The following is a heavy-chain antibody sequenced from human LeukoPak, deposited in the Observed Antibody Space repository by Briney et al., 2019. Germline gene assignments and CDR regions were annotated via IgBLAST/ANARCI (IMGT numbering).Heavy chain of an antibody. D-gene: IGHD5-12*01. CDR2: IYYSGNT. Sequence: SETLSLTCTVSGVSISSYYWSWIRQPPGKGLDWIGYIYYSGNTNHNPSLKSRVTISVDTSKNQFSLRLSSVTAADTAVYYCAVGYSGYDLFDFWGQATLVTVSS. CDR3: AVGYSGYDLFDF. CDR1: GVSISSYY. V-gene: IGHV4-59*01. J-gene: IGHJ4*02.